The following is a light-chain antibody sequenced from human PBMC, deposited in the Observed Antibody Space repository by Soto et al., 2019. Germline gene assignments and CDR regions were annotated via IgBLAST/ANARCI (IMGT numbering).Light chain of an antibody. CDR2: AAS. CDR3: QKCNSAPWT. CDR1: QGISNY. Sequence: DIQMTQSPSSLSASVVDRVTSTCRASQGISNYLAWYQQKPGKVPKLLIYAASTLQSGVPSRFSGSGSGRDFTLTISSLQPEDVATYYCQKCNSAPWTFGQGTKVEIK. V-gene: IGKV1-27*01. J-gene: IGKJ1*01.